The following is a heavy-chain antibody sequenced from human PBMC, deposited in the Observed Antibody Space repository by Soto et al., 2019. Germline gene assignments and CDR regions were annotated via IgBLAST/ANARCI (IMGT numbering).Heavy chain of an antibody. CDR1: GLSLSNGRLG. J-gene: IGHJ5*02. Sequence: QVTLKESGPVLVKPTETLTLTCTVSGLSLSNGRLGVSWIRQPPGKALEWLAHIFSNDEKSYSTSLKSRLTISKDTSRNQVVLTMTNMDPVDSATYYCALIKDCSRTDCYLASFDPWGQGTLVTVSS. CDR3: ALIKDCSRTDCYLASFDP. D-gene: IGHD2-2*01. V-gene: IGHV2-26*01. CDR2: IFSNDEK.